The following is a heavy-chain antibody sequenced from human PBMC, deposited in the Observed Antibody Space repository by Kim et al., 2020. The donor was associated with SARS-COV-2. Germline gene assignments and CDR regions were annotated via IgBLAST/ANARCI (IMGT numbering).Heavy chain of an antibody. J-gene: IGHJ3*02. CDR2: RGST. Sequence: RGSTNHNPSRKSRVTISLDTSKNQFSLKLNSVTAADTAVYYCARNNALDIWGQGTMVTVSS. CDR3: ARNNALDI. V-gene: IGHV4-59*01.